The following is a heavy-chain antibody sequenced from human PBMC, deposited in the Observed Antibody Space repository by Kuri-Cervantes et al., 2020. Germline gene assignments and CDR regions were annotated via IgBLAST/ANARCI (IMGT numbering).Heavy chain of an antibody. CDR1: GFAFNSYG. D-gene: IGHD3-22*01. V-gene: IGHV3-30*02. Sequence: GGSLRLSCAASGFAFNSYGMHWVRQAPGKGLEWVAFIRYDGSNKFYADYVKGRLTLSRDNSKNTLYLQMNSLTVDDTADYYCAKGSGSRADKYYYDRTGDSQAPFDYWGQGTLVTVSS. CDR3: AKGSGSRADKYYYDRTGDSQAPFDY. J-gene: IGHJ4*02. CDR2: IRYDGSNK.